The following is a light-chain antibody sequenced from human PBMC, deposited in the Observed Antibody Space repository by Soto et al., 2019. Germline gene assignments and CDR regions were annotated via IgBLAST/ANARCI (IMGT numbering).Light chain of an antibody. Sequence: EMVLTQSPVTLSLSPGERATLSCSASQSVTSTYLAWYQQKPGQSPRLIIYGGSTRASGFPDMFSGGGSGTDFTLTISRLEPEDSAVYYCNCQQFDSSRVYSFCQGTKLEI. V-gene: IGKV3-20*01. CDR2: GGS. CDR3: QQFDSSRVYS. CDR1: QSVTSTY. J-gene: IGKJ2*03.